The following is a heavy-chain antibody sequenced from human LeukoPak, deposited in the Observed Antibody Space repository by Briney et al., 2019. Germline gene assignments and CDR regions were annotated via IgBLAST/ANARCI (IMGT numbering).Heavy chain of an antibody. CDR1: GYTFTGYY. J-gene: IGHJ6*02. Sequence: ASVKVSCKSSGYTFTGYYIHWVRQAPGQGLEWMGWINSYSGGTNYAEKFEGRVTMTRDTSIITAYMELSRLRSDDTAVYYCARDLVGIAAREGRYSYYYGMDVWGQGTTVSVSS. CDR3: ARDLVGIAAREGRYSYYYGMDV. D-gene: IGHD6-6*01. CDR2: INSYSGGT. V-gene: IGHV1-2*02.